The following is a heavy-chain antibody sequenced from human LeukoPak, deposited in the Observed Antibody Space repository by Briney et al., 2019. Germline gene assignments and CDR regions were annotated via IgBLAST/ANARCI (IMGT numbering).Heavy chain of an antibody. V-gene: IGHV1-2*02. CDR2: INPNSGGT. D-gene: IGHD6-19*01. Sequence: GASVKVSCKASGYTFTGYYMHWVRQAPGQGLEWMGWINPNSGGTNYAQKFQGRVTMTRDTSISTAYMELSRLRSDDTAVYYCARDRLAVAGSEFDYWGQGTLVTVSS. CDR1: GYTFTGYY. J-gene: IGHJ4*02. CDR3: ARDRLAVAGSEFDY.